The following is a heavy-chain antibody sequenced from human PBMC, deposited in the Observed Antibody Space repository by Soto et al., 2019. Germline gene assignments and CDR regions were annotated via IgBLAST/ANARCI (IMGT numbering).Heavy chain of an antibody. V-gene: IGHV1-69*08. CDR1: GGTFSSYT. J-gene: IGHJ4*02. CDR2: IIPILGIA. CDR3: ARDWGSIAAAGTGFDY. Sequence: QVQLVQSGAEVKKPGSSVKVSCKASGGTFSSYTISWVRQAPGQGLEWMGRIIPILGIANYAQKFQGRVTITADKFTSTAYMELSSLRSEDTAVYYCARDWGSIAAAGTGFDYWGQGTLVTVSS. D-gene: IGHD6-13*01.